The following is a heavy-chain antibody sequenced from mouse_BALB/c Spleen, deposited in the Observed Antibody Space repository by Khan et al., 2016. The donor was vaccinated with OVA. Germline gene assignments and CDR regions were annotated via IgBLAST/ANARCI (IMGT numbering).Heavy chain of an antibody. CDR2: INPSTGYT. CDR1: GYTFTSYW. V-gene: IGHV1-7*01. CDR3: ANHGSSSAWFTY. Sequence: VQLQESGAELAKPGASVKMSCKASGYTFTSYWMHWVKQRPGQGPEWIGYINPSTGYTEYNQKFKDKATLTADKSSSTAYMQLSSLTSEDSAVYYCANHGSSSAWFTYWGQGTLVTVSA. D-gene: IGHD1-1*01. J-gene: IGHJ3*01.